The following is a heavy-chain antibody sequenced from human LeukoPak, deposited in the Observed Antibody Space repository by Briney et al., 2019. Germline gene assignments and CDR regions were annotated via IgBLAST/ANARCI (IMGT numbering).Heavy chain of an antibody. CDR3: ARDLHYYVAMDG. Sequence: GGSLRLSCAASGFTFSAYAMTWVRQAPGKGLECVSSIGSDNKPHYSESVKGRFAISRDNSKSMLFLQLNSLRAEDTALYYCARDLHYYVAMDGWGQGTTVTVSS. D-gene: IGHD3-10*02. CDR2: IGSDNKP. J-gene: IGHJ6*02. CDR1: GFTFSAYA. V-gene: IGHV3-23*01.